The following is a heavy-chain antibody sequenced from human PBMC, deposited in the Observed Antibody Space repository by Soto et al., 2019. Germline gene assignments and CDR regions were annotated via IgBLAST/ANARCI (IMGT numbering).Heavy chain of an antibody. J-gene: IGHJ6*02. CDR2: SSVNGGST. D-gene: IGHD2-21*02. Sequence: GGSLRLTCTASGCTFSSYAMSWVRQAPGKGLEWVSASSVNGGSTYYADSVKDRFTISRDNSKNTLYLQMNSLRAADTAVYYCAKTLCGDDCYSGIDVWGQGTTVTVSS. CDR3: AKTLCGDDCYSGIDV. CDR1: GCTFSSYA. V-gene: IGHV3-23*01.